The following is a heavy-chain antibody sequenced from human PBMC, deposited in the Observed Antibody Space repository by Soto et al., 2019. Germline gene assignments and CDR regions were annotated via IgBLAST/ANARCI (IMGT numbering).Heavy chain of an antibody. CDR1: GGSISSYY. CDR2: IYYSGST. V-gene: IGHV4-59*01. D-gene: IGHD6-19*01. J-gene: IGHJ6*02. Sequence: SETLSLTCTVSGGSISSYYWSWIRQPPGKGLEWIGYIYYSGSTNYNPSLKSRVTISVDTSKNQFSLKLSSVTAADTAVYYCARAVAGRLYYYGMDVWGQGTTVTVS. CDR3: ARAVAGRLYYYGMDV.